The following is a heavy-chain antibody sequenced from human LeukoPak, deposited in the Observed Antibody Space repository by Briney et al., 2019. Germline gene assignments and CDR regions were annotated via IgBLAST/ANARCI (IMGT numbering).Heavy chain of an antibody. J-gene: IGHJ4*02. CDR2: IYYSGNT. CDR3: ARDKGLRYGYSLLDY. Sequence: SETLSPTCTVSGGSISSGGYYWSWIRQHPGKGLEWIGYIYYSGNTYSNPSLKSRVTISVDTSKNQFSLKLSSVTAADTAVYYCARDKGLRYGYSLLDYWGQGTLVTVSS. V-gene: IGHV4-31*03. CDR1: GGSISSGGYY. D-gene: IGHD5-24*01.